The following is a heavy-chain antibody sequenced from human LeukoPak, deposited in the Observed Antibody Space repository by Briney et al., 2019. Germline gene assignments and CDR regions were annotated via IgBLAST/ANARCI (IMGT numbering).Heavy chain of an antibody. J-gene: IGHJ4*02. CDR3: ARGDGYNSYYFDY. Sequence: PGGSLRLSCAASGFTFSSYSMNWVRQAPGKGLEWVSSISGSSSYIYYADSVKGRFTISRDNAKNSLYVQMNSLRAEDTAVYYCARGDGYNSYYFDYWGQGTLVTVSS. V-gene: IGHV3-21*01. CDR1: GFTFSSYS. D-gene: IGHD5-24*01. CDR2: ISGSSSYI.